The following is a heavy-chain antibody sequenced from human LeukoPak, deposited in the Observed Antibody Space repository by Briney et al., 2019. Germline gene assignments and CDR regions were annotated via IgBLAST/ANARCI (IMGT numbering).Heavy chain of an antibody. CDR2: ISSNGGST. V-gene: IGHV3-64D*06. CDR3: EKGAVVVTARAFDC. Sequence: GGSLRLSCSASGLTFSSYAMHWVRQAPGKGLEYVSAISSNGGSTYYADSVKGRFTISRDNSKNTLYLQMSSLRAEDTAVYYCEKGAVVVTARAFDCWGQGTLVTVSS. J-gene: IGHJ4*02. D-gene: IGHD2-21*02. CDR1: GLTFSSYA.